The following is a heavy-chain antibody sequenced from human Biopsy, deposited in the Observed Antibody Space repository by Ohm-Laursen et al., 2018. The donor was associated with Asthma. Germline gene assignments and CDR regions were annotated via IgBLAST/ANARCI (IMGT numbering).Heavy chain of an antibody. CDR1: GDSFSNYA. J-gene: IGHJ5*02. D-gene: IGHD2-21*01. V-gene: IGHV1-69*10. CDR3: ANSVSFAIWDWFDP. Sequence: GASVKVSCKASGDSFSNYAISWVRQAPGQGLEWMGGLIPVLGTPDHAQGFEGRVTMMEESFTNTAYLELRSLRSEDTAVYYCANSVSFAIWDWFDPWGQGTLVIVSS. CDR2: LIPVLGTP.